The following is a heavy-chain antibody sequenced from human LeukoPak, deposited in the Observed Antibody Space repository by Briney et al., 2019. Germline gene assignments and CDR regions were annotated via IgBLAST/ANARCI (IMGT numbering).Heavy chain of an antibody. J-gene: IGHJ4*02. CDR1: GYTFKNYD. D-gene: IGHD5-24*01. Sequence: ASVKVSCKASGYTFKNYDINWVRQATGQGLEWMGWMNPNSGNTGFAQKFQDRVSMTRDTPINTAYMELTSLRSGDTAVYYCARATPGCLHGYSFDYWGQGTVLTVYS. CDR3: ARATPGCLHGYSFDY. CDR2: MNPNSGNT. V-gene: IGHV1-8*02.